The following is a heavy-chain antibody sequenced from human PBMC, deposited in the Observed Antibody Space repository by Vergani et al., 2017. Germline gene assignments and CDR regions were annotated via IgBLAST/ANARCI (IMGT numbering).Heavy chain of an antibody. CDR1: GFTLSNYD. J-gene: IGHJ4*02. D-gene: IGHD3-16*01. Sequence: QVQLVESGGGVVQRGGSLRLSCATSGFTLSNYDMQWIRQGPGKGLEFVAFIQFDGSNKYYADSVKGRFTLSRDFSKNTLYLQMNSLRTDDTATYYCAKHFRGWGIDYWGQGTQFIVSS. CDR3: AKHFRGWGIDY. CDR2: IQFDGSNK. V-gene: IGHV3-30*02.